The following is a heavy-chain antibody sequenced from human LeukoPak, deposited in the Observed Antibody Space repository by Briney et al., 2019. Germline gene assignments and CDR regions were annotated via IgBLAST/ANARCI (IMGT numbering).Heavy chain of an antibody. D-gene: IGHD3-10*01. Sequence: PGGSLRLSCATSGFTFSSYGMHWVRQAPGKGLEWVAVISYDGSNKYYADSVKGRFTISRDNSKNTLYLQMNSLRAEDTAVYYCAKVSELYGLMTDGMDVWGQGTTVTVSS. CDR2: ISYDGSNK. CDR3: AKVSELYGLMTDGMDV. V-gene: IGHV3-30*18. CDR1: GFTFSSYG. J-gene: IGHJ6*02.